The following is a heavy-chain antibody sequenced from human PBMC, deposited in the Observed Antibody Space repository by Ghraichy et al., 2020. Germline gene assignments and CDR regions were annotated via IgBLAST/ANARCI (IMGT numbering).Heavy chain of an antibody. CDR2: IYYSGST. V-gene: IGHV4-39*01. Sequence: SETLSLTCTVSGVSISSSSYYWGWIRQPQGKELVWIGSIYYSGSTYYNPSLKSRVTISVDTSKNQFSLKLSSVTAADTAVYYCARLYYYDSSGYPIDYWGQGTLVTVSS. J-gene: IGHJ4*02. D-gene: IGHD3-22*01. CDR1: GVSISSSSYY. CDR3: ARLYYYDSSGYPIDY.